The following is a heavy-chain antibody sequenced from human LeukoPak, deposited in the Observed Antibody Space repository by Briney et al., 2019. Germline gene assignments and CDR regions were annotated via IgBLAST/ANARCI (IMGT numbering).Heavy chain of an antibody. Sequence: GGSLRLSCAASGFTFSSYSMNWVRQAPGKGLEWVSYISSSSSTIYYADSVKGRFTISRDNAKNSLYLQKNSLRDEDTAVYYCVRELLGYCSSTSCYTPWFDPWGQGTLVTVSS. CDR3: VRELLGYCSSTSCYTPWFDP. CDR1: GFTFSSYS. CDR2: ISSSSSTI. D-gene: IGHD2-2*02. V-gene: IGHV3-48*02. J-gene: IGHJ5*02.